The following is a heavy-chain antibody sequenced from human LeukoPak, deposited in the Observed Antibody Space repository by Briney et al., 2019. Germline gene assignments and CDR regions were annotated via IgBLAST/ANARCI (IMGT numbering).Heavy chain of an antibody. D-gene: IGHD2-15*01. CDR3: ARGSCSGGSCYSGYYYYMDV. V-gene: IGHV3-48*03. CDR2: ISSSGSTI. J-gene: IGHJ6*03. Sequence: GGSLRLSCAASGFTFSSYEMNWVRQAPGKGLEWVSYISSSGSTIYYADSVKGRFTISRDNAKNSLYLQMNSLRAEDTAVYYCARGSCSGGSCYSGYYYYMDVWGKGTTVTISS. CDR1: GFTFSSYE.